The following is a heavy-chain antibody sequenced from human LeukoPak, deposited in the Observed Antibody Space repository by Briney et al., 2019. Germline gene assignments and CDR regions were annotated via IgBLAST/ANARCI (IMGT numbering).Heavy chain of an antibody. CDR3: ATSKVDHCSVNSCDLDY. CDR2: IIPILGIA. V-gene: IGHV1-69*04. CDR1: GGTFSSYA. D-gene: IGHD2-8*02. J-gene: IGHJ4*02. Sequence: ASVKVSCKASGGTFSSYAISWVRQAPGQGLEWMGRIIPILGIANYAQKFQGRVTITADKSTTTASMELSSLTSGDTAIYYCATSKVDHCSVNSCDLDYWGQGTLVTVSS.